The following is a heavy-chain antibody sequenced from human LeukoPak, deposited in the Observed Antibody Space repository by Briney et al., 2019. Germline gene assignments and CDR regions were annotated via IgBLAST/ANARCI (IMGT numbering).Heavy chain of an antibody. V-gene: IGHV3-48*01. CDR1: GFTFSSYS. CDR3: ARGSTYYDSSGQVPFDY. CDR2: ISGSSSTI. Sequence: GGSLRLSCAASGFTFSSYSMNWVRQAPGKGLEWGSYISGSSSTIYYAGSVKGRFTISRDNGKNTLYLQMNSLRAEDTAVYYCARGSTYYDSSGQVPFDYWGQGTLVTVSS. D-gene: IGHD3-22*01. J-gene: IGHJ4*02.